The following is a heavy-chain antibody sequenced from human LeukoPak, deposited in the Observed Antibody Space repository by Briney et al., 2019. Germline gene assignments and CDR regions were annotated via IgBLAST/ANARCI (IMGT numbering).Heavy chain of an antibody. CDR1: GDSVSSNTPA. V-gene: IGHV6-1*01. J-gene: IGHJ4*02. D-gene: IGHD6-13*01. CDR3: ARQQRGAFDY. Sequence: SQTLSLTCAISGDSVSSNTPAWNWIRQSPSRGLEWLGRTYYRSKWYNDYAVSVRSRITINPDTAKNQFSLQLNSVTPEDTAEYYCARQQRGAFDYWGQGTLVTVSS. CDR2: TYYRSKWYN.